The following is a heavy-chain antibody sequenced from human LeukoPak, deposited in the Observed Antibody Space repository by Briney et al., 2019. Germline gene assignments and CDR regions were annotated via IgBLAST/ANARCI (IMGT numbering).Heavy chain of an antibody. Sequence: GGSLRLSCAASGFTFSSYAMHWVCQAPGKGLAWVAVISYDGSNKYYADSVKGRFTISRDNSKNTLYLQMNSLRAEDTAVYYCARDPIGTPDIVVVVAATPYFDYWGQGTLVTVSS. D-gene: IGHD2-15*01. CDR1: GFTFSSYA. J-gene: IGHJ4*02. V-gene: IGHV3-30-3*01. CDR2: ISYDGSNK. CDR3: ARDPIGTPDIVVVVAATPYFDY.